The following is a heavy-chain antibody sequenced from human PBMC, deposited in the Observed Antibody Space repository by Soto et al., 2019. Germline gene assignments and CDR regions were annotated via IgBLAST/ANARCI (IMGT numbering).Heavy chain of an antibody. CDR1: GFTFSSYS. Sequence: GGSLRLSCAASGFTFSSYSVNWVRQAPGKGLEWVSSISSSSSYIYYADSVKGRFTISRDNAKNSLYLQMNSLRAEDTAVYYCARDNWYDSSGYYGYWGQGTLVTVSS. CDR2: ISSSSSYI. V-gene: IGHV3-21*01. J-gene: IGHJ4*02. CDR3: ARDNWYDSSGYYGY. D-gene: IGHD3-22*01.